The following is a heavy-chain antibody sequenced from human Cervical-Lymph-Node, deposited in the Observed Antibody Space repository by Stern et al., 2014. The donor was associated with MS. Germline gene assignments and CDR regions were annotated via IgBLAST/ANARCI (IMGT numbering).Heavy chain of an antibody. D-gene: IGHD1-26*01. CDR1: GGTFSSYA. CDR3: ARGELKEGLVRGMDV. Sequence: VQLVESGAEVKKPGSSEKGSCKASGGTFSSYAISWVRQAPGQGLEGMGGVVPIFGTANYAQKFQGRVTITADESTSTAYMELSSLRSEDTAVYYCARGELKEGLVRGMDVWGQGTTVTVSS. CDR2: VVPIFGTA. J-gene: IGHJ6*02. V-gene: IGHV1-69*01.